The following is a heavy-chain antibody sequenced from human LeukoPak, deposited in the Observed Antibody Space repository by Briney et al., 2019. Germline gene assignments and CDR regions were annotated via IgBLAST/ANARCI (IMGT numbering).Heavy chain of an antibody. CDR3: ARDRHAGSCSGSRCYPYYFDS. Sequence: PSETLSLTCSVSGGSISSSYWSWIRQSPGEQLEHIVYISSGGGATYNPSLRGRVIISRDTSKNQVSLNLTSVTAADTAVYFCARDRHAGSCSGSRCYPYYFDSWGQGTLVTVSS. D-gene: IGHD2-15*01. V-gene: IGHV4-59*01. CDR1: GGSISSSY. J-gene: IGHJ4*02. CDR2: ISSGGGA.